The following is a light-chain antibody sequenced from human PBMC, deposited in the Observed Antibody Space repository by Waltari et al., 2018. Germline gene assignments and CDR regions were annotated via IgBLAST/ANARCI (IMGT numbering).Light chain of an antibody. J-gene: IGKJ4*01. V-gene: IGKV4-1*01. CDR1: QNIFHSSKNKDL. CDR2: WAS. Sequence: DIVMTQSPDSLTVSLGDRATIHRRSNQNIFHSSKNKDLLAWYQHKPGQPPRLLISWASVREPGVPDRFTGSGSGTDFTLNIASLQAEDVAIYYCQQYSSAVSFGGGTKV. CDR3: QQYSSAVS.